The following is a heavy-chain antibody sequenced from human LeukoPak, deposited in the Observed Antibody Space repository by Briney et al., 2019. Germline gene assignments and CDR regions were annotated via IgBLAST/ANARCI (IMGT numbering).Heavy chain of an antibody. J-gene: IGHJ6*02. CDR2: ISSSGTTM. CDR3: ARGDYDKYGMDV. Sequence: RGSLRLSCAASGFAFSNYYMSWIRQAPGKGLEWVSYISSSGTTMYYADSVKGRFIISRDNAKNSLFLQMNSLRAEDTAVYYCARGDYDKYGMDVWGQGTTVTVSS. CDR1: GFAFSNYY. V-gene: IGHV3-11*01.